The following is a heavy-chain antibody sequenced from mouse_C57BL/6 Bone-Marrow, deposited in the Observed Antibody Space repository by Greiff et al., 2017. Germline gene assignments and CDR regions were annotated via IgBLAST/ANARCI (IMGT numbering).Heavy chain of an antibody. J-gene: IGHJ4*01. CDR2: IHPNSGST. CDR3: ARGWLLAYAMDY. CDR1: GYTFTSYW. D-gene: IGHD2-3*01. V-gene: IGHV1-64*01. Sequence: VQLKQPGAEPVKPGASVKLSCKASGYTFTSYWMHWVKQRPGQGLEWIGMIHPNSGSTNYNEKFKSKATLTVDKSSSTAYMQLSSLTSEDSAVYYCARGWLLAYAMDYWGQGTSVTVSS.